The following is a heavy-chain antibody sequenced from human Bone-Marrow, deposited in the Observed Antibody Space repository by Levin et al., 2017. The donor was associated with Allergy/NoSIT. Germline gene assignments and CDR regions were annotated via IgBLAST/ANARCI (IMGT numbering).Heavy chain of an antibody. Sequence: PSETLSLTCTVSGGSISPYYWNWIRQPPGKGLEWIGYIYYSGSTNYNPSLKSPVTISVDTSKNQFSLKLSSVTAADTAVYYCARDLRVYSSTWYGAFDIWGQGTMVTVSS. J-gene: IGHJ3*02. CDR2: IYYSGST. D-gene: IGHD6-13*01. V-gene: IGHV4-59*01. CDR3: ARDLRVYSSTWYGAFDI. CDR1: GGSISPYY.